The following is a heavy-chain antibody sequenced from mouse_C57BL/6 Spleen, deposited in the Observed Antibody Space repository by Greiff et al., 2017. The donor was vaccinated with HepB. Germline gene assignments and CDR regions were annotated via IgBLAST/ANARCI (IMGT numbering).Heavy chain of an antibody. CDR1: GYTFTSYW. CDR3: ASYYGYLGY. Sequence: QVQLQQPGAKLVKPGASVKLSCKASGYTFTSYWMHWVKQRPGQGLEWIGMIHPNSGSTNYNEKFKSKATLTVDKSSSTAYMQLSSLTSEDSAVYYCASYYGYLGYWGQGTTLTVSS. D-gene: IGHD2-10*01. CDR2: IHPNSGST. V-gene: IGHV1-64*01. J-gene: IGHJ2*01.